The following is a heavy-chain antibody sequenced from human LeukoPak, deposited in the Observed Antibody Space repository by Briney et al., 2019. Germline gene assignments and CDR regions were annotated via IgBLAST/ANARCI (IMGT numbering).Heavy chain of an antibody. CDR1: GGSISSGSYY. D-gene: IGHD1-26*01. CDR2: IYTSGST. J-gene: IGHJ6*03. V-gene: IGHV4-61*02. Sequence: SETLSLTCTVSGGSISSGSYYWSWIRQPAGKGLEWIGRIYTSGSTNYNPSLKSRVTISVDTSKNQLSLKLSSVTAADTAVYYCARDRGLYYYYYYMDVWGKGTTVTVSS. CDR3: ARDRGLYYYYYYMDV.